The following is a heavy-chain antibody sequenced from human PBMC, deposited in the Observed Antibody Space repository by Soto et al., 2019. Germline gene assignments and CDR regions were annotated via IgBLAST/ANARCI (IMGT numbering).Heavy chain of an antibody. J-gene: IGHJ4*02. CDR3: ARDPKPSYDSSGYWGFDY. CDR2: ISYDGSNK. CDR1: GFTFSSYA. V-gene: IGHV3-30-3*01. D-gene: IGHD3-22*01. Sequence: VGSLRLSCAASGFTFSSYAMHWVRQAPGKGLEWVAVISYDGSNKYYADSVKGRFTISRDNSKNTLYLQMNSLRAEDTAVYYCARDPKPSYDSSGYWGFDYWGQGTLVTVSS.